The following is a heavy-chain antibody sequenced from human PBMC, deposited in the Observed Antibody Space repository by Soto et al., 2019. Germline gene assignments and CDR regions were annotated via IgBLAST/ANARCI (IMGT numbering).Heavy chain of an antibody. J-gene: IGHJ4*02. Sequence: SVKVSCKASGGTFSSYAISWLRQAAGQGLEWMGGIIPIFGTANYAQKFQGRVTITADESTSTAYMELSSLRSEDTAVYYCARSNRRGYSYGIFDYWGQGTLVTVSS. D-gene: IGHD5-18*01. CDR2: IIPIFGTA. CDR3: ARSNRRGYSYGIFDY. CDR1: GGTFSSYA. V-gene: IGHV1-69*13.